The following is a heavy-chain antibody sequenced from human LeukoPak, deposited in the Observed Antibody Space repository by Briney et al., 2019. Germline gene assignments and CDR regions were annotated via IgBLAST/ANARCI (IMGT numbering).Heavy chain of an antibody. Sequence: GRSLRLSCAASGFTFNNYAMHWVRQAPGKGLEWVAVISYDGSEKYYAGSVQGRLTISRDNSQSTLYLQMDSLITEDTAIYYCAKSPPRTTSGPFDYWGQGTLVIVSS. CDR1: GFTFNNYA. D-gene: IGHD4-17*01. V-gene: IGHV3-30*18. J-gene: IGHJ4*02. CDR2: ISYDGSEK. CDR3: AKSPPRTTSGPFDY.